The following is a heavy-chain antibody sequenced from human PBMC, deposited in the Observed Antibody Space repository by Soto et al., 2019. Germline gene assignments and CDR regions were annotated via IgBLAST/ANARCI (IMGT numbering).Heavy chain of an antibody. CDR2: IYYSGST. CDR3: ARIPXGDGYNSFIYYYYGMDV. J-gene: IGHJ6*02. CDR1: GGSISSSSYY. V-gene: IGHV4-39*01. D-gene: IGHD5-12*01. Sequence: LSLTCTVSGGSISSSSYYWGWIRQPPGKGLEWIGSIYYSGSTYYNPSLKSRVTISVDTSKNQFSLKLSSVTAADTAVYYCARIPXGDGYNSFIYYYYGMDVWGQGTTVTVSS.